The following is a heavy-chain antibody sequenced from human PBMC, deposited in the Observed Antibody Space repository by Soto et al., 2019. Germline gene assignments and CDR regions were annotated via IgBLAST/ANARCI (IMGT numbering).Heavy chain of an antibody. CDR1: GASISSSY. D-gene: IGHD5-12*01. V-gene: IGHV4-59*01. CDR2: VYHTGAT. CDR3: ARGGNRYSNVASGVGGFDY. J-gene: IGHJ4*02. Sequence: QMHLQESGPGLVKPSETLSLTCTVSGASISSSYWSWIRQSPERGLEWIAYVYHTGATNYNPSLKSRVTISLDTSKGKFSLNLTSLNTADTAVYFCARGGNRYSNVASGVGGFDYWGQGSLVTVSS.